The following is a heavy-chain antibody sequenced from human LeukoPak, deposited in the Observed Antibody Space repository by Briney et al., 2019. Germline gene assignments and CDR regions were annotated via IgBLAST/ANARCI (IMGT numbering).Heavy chain of an antibody. CDR3: AREMTPDIVVVPAALGVPLYYFDY. V-gene: IGHV4-34*01. Sequence: SETLSLTCAVYGGSFSGYYWSWIRQPPGKGLEWIGEINHSGSTNYNPSLKSRVTMSVDTSKNQFSLKLSSVTAADTAVYYCAREMTPDIVVVPAALGVPLYYFDYWGQGTLVTVSS. J-gene: IGHJ4*02. D-gene: IGHD2-2*01. CDR2: INHSGST. CDR1: GGSFSGYY.